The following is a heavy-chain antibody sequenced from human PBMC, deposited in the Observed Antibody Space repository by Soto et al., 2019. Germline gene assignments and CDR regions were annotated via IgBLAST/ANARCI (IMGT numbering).Heavy chain of an antibody. CDR2: INPNSGGT. CDR1: GYTFTGYY. J-gene: IGHJ1*01. V-gene: IGHV1-2*02. D-gene: IGHD3-22*01. CDR3: ARGPDSSGYPPAEYFQN. Sequence: ASVKVSCKASGYTFTGYYMHWVRQAPGQGLEWMGWINPNSGGTNYAQKFQGRVTMTRDTSISTAYMELSRLRSDDTAVYYCARGPDSSGYPPAEYFQNWGQGTLVTVSS.